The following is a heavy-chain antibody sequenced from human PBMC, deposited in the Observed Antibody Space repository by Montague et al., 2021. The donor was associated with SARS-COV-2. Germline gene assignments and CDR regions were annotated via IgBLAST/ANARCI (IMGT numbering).Heavy chain of an antibody. CDR3: AREFPGDYGYYYYYSMDV. CDR2: IEHEYRTI. D-gene: IGHD4/OR15-4a*01. Sequence: SLRLSCAASGFTFSKFAMSWVRQAPGKGLEWVAVIEHEYRTIWPADSVKGRFTISRDDSKNTLYLQMASLRVEDTAVYFCAREFPGDYGYYYYYSMDVWGRGTTVTVSS. CDR1: GFTFSKFA. V-gene: IGHV3-23*03. J-gene: IGHJ6*03.